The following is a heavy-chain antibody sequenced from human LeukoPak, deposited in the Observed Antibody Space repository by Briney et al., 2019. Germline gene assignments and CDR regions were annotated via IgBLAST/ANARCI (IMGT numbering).Heavy chain of an antibody. CDR2: IYYSGST. V-gene: IGHV4-59*01. D-gene: IGHD3-22*01. CDR3: ARGPVHYYEDGFDP. Sequence: SETLSLTCTVSGGSISSYYWSWIRQPPGKGLEWFGYIYYSGSTNYNPSLKSRVTISVDTSKNQFSLKLSSVTAADTAVYYCARGPVHYYEDGFDPWGQGTLVTVSS. J-gene: IGHJ5*02. CDR1: GGSISSYY.